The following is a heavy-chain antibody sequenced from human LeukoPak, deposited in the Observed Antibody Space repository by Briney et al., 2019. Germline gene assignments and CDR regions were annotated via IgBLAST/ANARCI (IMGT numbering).Heavy chain of an antibody. V-gene: IGHV3-7*01. Sequence: PGGSLRLSCAASGFTFSSYWMSWVRQAPGKGLEWVANIKQDGSEKYYVDSVKGRFTISRDNAKNSLYLQMNSLRAEDTAVYYCARDRGYSYGLFGAPFDYWGQGTLVTVSS. J-gene: IGHJ4*02. CDR1: GFTFSSYW. CDR3: ARDRGYSYGLFGAPFDY. CDR2: IKQDGSEK. D-gene: IGHD5-18*01.